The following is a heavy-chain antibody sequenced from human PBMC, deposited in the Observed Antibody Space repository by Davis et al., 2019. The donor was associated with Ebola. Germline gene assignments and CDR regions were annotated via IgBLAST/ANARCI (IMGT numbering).Heavy chain of an antibody. CDR1: GFTFSGSA. Sequence: GESLKISCAASGFTFSGSAMHWVRQASGKGLAWVGRIRSKANSYATAYAASVKGRFTISRDDSKNTAYLQMNSLKTEDTAVYYCTWQNGDLDYWGQGTLVTVSS. J-gene: IGHJ4*02. V-gene: IGHV3-73*01. CDR2: IRSKANSYAT. CDR3: TWQNGDLDY. D-gene: IGHD4-17*01.